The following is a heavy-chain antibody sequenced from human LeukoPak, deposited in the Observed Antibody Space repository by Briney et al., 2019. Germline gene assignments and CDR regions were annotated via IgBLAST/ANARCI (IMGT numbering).Heavy chain of an antibody. J-gene: IGHJ4*02. D-gene: IGHD3-22*01. V-gene: IGHV3-23*01. CDR3: AKDPSIRYYYDSSGPIDY. CDR2: ISGSGGST. Sequence: GGSLRLSCAASGFTFSSYAMSGVRQAPGKGLEWVSAISGSGGSTYYADSVKGRFTISRDNSKNTLYLQMNSLRAEDTAVYYCAKDPSIRYYYDSSGPIDYWGQGTLVTVSS. CDR1: GFTFSSYA.